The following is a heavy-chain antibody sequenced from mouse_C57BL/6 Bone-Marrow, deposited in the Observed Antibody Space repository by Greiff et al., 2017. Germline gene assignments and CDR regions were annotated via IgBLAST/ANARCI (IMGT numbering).Heavy chain of an antibody. Sequence: QVQLQQPGAELVKPGASVKLSCKASGYTFTSYWMHWVKQRPGQGLEWIGRIDPNSGGTKYNETFKSKATLTVDKSSNTAYMQLSSLTCEYSAVYYGSSDYCSSHWYLYVWGTGTTVTVSS. V-gene: IGHV1-72*01. CDR1: GYTFTSYW. CDR3: SSDYCSSHWYLYV. D-gene: IGHD1-1*01. J-gene: IGHJ1*03. CDR2: IDPNSGGT.